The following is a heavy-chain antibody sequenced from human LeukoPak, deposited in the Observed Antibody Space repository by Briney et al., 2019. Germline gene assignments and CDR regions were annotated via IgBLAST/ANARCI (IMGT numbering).Heavy chain of an antibody. D-gene: IGHD4-23*01. CDR3: ARYGGNSDFYFDY. J-gene: IGHJ4*02. V-gene: IGHV4-30-4*01. Sequence: SQTLSLTCTVSGGSISSGDYYWSWIRQPPGKGLEWIGYIYYSGSTFYNPSLKSRVTISVDTSKNQFSLKLSSVTPADTAVYYCARYGGNSDFYFDYWGQGTLVAASS. CDR1: GGSISSGDYY. CDR2: IYYSGST.